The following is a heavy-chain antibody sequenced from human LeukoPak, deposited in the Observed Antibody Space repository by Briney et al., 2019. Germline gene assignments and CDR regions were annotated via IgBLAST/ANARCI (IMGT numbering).Heavy chain of an antibody. D-gene: IGHD6-19*01. J-gene: IGHJ4*02. CDR2: INPGNGDT. V-gene: IGHV1-3*03. CDR3: ARVVKYRSGPLTDLLPYYFDY. CDR1: GYSFTSQD. Sequence: GASVKVSCKTSGYSFTSQDMHWVRQAPGQSLEWMGCINPGNGDTKYSQEFQGRVTITRDTSASTAYMELSSLRSEDMAVYYCARVVKYRSGPLTDLLPYYFDYWGQGTLVTVSS.